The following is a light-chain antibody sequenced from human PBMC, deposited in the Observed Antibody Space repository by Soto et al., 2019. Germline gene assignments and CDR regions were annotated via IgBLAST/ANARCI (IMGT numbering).Light chain of an antibody. CDR2: DVS. J-gene: IGLJ1*01. CDR1: SSDVGGYNY. V-gene: IGLV2-14*03. Sequence: QSALTQPASVSGSPGQSITISCTGTSSDVGGYNYVSWYQHHPGKAPKLLIYDVSNRPSGISNRFSGSKSDNTASLTISRLQREDEADYYCSSYTTSNTRQIVVGTGTQLTVL. CDR3: SSYTTSNTRQIV.